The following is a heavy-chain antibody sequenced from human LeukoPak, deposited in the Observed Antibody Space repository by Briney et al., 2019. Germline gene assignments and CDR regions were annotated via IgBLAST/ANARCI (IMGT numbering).Heavy chain of an antibody. J-gene: IGHJ4*02. Sequence: PGGSLRLSCAASGFTFSSYAISWVRQAPGKGLEWVSAVSAGGRNTFYSDSVKGRFTISRDNSRNTVYLQMNSLRVEDTAVYFCARGGESSGYYYADYWGQGTLVTVSS. CDR2: VSAGGRNT. CDR3: ARGGESSGYYYADY. CDR1: GFTFSSYA. V-gene: IGHV3-23*01. D-gene: IGHD3-22*01.